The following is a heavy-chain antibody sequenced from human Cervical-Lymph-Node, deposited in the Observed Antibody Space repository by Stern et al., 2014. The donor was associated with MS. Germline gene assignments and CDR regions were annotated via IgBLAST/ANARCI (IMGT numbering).Heavy chain of an antibody. CDR2: ISGSGGST. Sequence: EVQLVESGGGLAQPGGSLRLSCAGSGFTFSDYAMSWVRQAPGKGLEWVSGISGSGGSTYYAASVQGRFNISRDKSMDTMYLQMSSLRVDDTAVYYCAKGSRIVGSTEFDSWGQGTLVTVSS. CDR3: AKGSRIVGSTEFDS. CDR1: GFTFSDYA. J-gene: IGHJ4*02. D-gene: IGHD1-26*01. V-gene: IGHV3-23*04.